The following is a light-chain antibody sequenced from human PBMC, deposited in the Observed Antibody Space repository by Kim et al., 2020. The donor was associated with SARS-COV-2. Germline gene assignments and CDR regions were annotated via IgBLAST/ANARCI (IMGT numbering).Light chain of an antibody. J-gene: IGLJ2*01. CDR1: SSDVRDHSY. CDR3: SSYTRSSTSVV. Sequence: QSLTISSTGTSSDVRDHSYVTWYQQHPGKAPKLMIFDVSYRPSGFSNRFSGAKSGNTASLTISGLQAEDEADYYCSSYTRSSTSVVFGGGTQLTVL. V-gene: IGLV2-14*03. CDR2: DVS.